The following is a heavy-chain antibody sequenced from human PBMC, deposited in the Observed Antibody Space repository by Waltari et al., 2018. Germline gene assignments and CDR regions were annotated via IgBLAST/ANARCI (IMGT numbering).Heavy chain of an antibody. Sequence: EVQLVESGGGLVQPGRSLRLSCTASGFTFGDYAMSWFRKAPGKGLEWVGFIRSKAYGGTTEYAASVKGRFTISRDDSKSIAYLQMNSLKTEDTAVYYCTRDYSSSSRLFDYYGMDVWGQGTTVTVSS. CDR3: TRDYSSSSRLFDYYGMDV. CDR1: GFTFGDYA. CDR2: IRSKAYGGTT. J-gene: IGHJ6*02. V-gene: IGHV3-49*03. D-gene: IGHD6-6*01.